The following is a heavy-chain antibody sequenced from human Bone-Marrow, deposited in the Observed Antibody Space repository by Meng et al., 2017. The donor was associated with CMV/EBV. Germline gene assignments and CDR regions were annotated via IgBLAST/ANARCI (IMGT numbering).Heavy chain of an antibody. D-gene: IGHD2-2*01. CDR2: INWNGGST. J-gene: IGHJ5*02. V-gene: IGHV3-20*04. Sequence: GESLKISCAASGFTFDDYDMSWVRQAPGKGLEWVSGINWNGGSTGYADSVKGRFTISRDNSKNTLYLQMNSLRAEDTAVYYCAKSVGTSCSSWFDPWGQGPLVTVSS. CDR3: AKSVGTSCSSWFDP. CDR1: GFTFDDYD.